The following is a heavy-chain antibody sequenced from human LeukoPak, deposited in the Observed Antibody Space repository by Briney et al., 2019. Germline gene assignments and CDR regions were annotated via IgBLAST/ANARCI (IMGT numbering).Heavy chain of an antibody. CDR2: IFTGST. CDR1: CDQISPYW. Sequence: SQTLSLTPDFSCDQISPYWWNWIWQPPPKGLEWIGYIFTGSTTYNPSLKSRVTISVDTSKNQFSLKLSSVTAADTAVYYCARRLRTYFDYWGQGSLVTVSS. J-gene: IGHJ4*02. CDR3: ARRLRTYFDY. V-gene: IGHV4-4*09.